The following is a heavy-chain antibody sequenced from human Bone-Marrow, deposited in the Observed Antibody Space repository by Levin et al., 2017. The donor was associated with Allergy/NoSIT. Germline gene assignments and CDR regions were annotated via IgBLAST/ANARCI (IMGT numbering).Heavy chain of an antibody. D-gene: IGHD3-22*01. J-gene: IGHJ3*02. CDR3: ARVRVIKDDAFDI. Sequence: SETLSLTCAVYGGSFSGYYWSWIRQPPGKGLEWIGEINHSGSTNYNPSLKSRVTISVDTSKNQFSLKLSSVTAADTAVYYCARVRVIKDDAFDIWGQGTMVTVSS. V-gene: IGHV4-34*01. CDR1: GGSFSGYY. CDR2: INHSGST.